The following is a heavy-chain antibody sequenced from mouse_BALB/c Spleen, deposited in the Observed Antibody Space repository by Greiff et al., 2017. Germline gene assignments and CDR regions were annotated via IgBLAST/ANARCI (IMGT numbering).Heavy chain of an antibody. J-gene: IGHJ3*01. Sequence: VMLVESGPGLVAPSQSLSITCTVSGFSLTSYGVHWVRQPPGKGLEWLGVIWAGGSTNYNSALMSRLSISKDNSKSQVFLKMNSLQTDDTAMYYCAGDGHFAYWGQGTLVTVSA. CDR2: IWAGGST. CDR3: AGDGHFAY. V-gene: IGHV2-9*02. D-gene: IGHD6-1*01. CDR1: GFSLTSYG.